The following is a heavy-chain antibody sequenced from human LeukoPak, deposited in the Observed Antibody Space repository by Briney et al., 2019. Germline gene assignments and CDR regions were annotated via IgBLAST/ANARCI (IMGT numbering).Heavy chain of an antibody. CDR1: GYNFTSYW. J-gene: IGHJ3*01. V-gene: IGHV5-51*01. CDR3: ARGHHVVVATATWASDAFDL. CDR2: IYPGDSDS. Sequence: GESLKISCKGSGYNFTSYWIGWVRQMPGKGLEWMGIIYPGDSDSRLSPSLQGQVTISADKSISTAYLQWNSLKASDTAMYYCARGHHVVVATATWASDAFDLWGQGTMVTVSS. D-gene: IGHD2-21*02.